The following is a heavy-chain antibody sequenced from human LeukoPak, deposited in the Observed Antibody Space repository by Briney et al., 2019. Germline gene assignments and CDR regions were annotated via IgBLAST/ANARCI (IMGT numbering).Heavy chain of an antibody. Sequence: KTGGSLRLSCAASGFTFSSYEMNWVRQAPGKGLEWVSYISSSGSTIYYADSVKGRFTISRDNAKNSLYLQMNSLRAEDTALYYCARLLVYASGAEAFDYWGQGTLVTVSS. CDR3: ARLLVYASGAEAFDY. V-gene: IGHV3-48*03. D-gene: IGHD3-10*01. J-gene: IGHJ4*02. CDR2: ISSSGSTI. CDR1: GFTFSSYE.